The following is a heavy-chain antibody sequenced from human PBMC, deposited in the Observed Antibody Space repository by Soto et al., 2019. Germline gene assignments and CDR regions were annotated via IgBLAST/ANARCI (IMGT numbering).Heavy chain of an antibody. D-gene: IGHD1-7*01. CDR1: GGSFSGYY. J-gene: IGHJ4*02. CDR3: ARSGRNWNYLVDY. V-gene: IGHV4-34*01. Sequence: SETLSLTCAVYGGSFSGYYWSWIRQPPGKGLEWIGEINHSGSTNYNPSLKSRVTISVDTSKNQFSLKLSSVTAADTAVYYCARSGRNWNYLVDYWGQGTLVTVSS. CDR2: INHSGST.